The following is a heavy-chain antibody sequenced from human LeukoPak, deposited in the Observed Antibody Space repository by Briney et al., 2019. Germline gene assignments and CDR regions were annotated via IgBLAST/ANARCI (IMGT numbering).Heavy chain of an antibody. CDR3: ASLHDYGDYFDY. CDR2: ISSSGSTI. Sequence: GGSLRLSCAASGFTFSSYSMNWVRQAPGKGLEWVSYISSSGSTIYYADSVKGRFTISRDNAKNSLYLQMNSLRAEDTAVYYCASLHDYGDYFDYWGQGTLVTVSS. V-gene: IGHV3-48*01. J-gene: IGHJ4*02. D-gene: IGHD4-17*01. CDR1: GFTFSSYS.